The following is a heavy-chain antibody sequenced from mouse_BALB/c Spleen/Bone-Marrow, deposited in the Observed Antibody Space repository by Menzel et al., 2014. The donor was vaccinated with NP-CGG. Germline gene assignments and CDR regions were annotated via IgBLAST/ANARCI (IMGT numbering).Heavy chain of an antibody. CDR3: TRGGNWEDFDY. CDR1: GFTFSSFG. Sequence: DVKLVESGGGLVQPGGSRKLSCAASGFTFSSFGMHWVRQAPEKGLEWFAYISSDSGAIFYADTVKGRFTISRNNPKNTLFLQMTSLRSEDTAIYFCTRGGNWEDFDYWGQGTTLTVSS. V-gene: IGHV5-17*02. CDR2: ISSDSGAI. J-gene: IGHJ2*01. D-gene: IGHD4-1*01.